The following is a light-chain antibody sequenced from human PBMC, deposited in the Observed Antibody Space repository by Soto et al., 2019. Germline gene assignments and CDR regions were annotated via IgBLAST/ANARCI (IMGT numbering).Light chain of an antibody. CDR1: QSVSSSY. V-gene: IGKV3-20*01. J-gene: IGKJ1*01. CDR2: GAS. Sequence: EIVLTQSPGTLSLSPGERATLSCRTSQSVSSSYLAWYQQKPGQAPRLIIYGASSRETGIIDMFSGSGSGTEFTLTIRRLEPEDIAVAYCQQYDSSPRTFGQGTKVDIK. CDR3: QQYDSSPRT.